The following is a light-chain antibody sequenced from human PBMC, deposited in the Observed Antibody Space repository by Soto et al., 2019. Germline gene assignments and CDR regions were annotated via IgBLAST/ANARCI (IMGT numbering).Light chain of an antibody. CDR3: PERSNWYT. CDR2: GAS. V-gene: IGKV3-11*01. J-gene: IGKJ2*01. Sequence: EILLTQSPATLSLSPGERATLSCRASQSVSSFLAWYQQKPGQAPRLLIYGASNRATGIPARFSGSGSGTDFSLSISSLEPEDFAVYYCPERSNWYTFGQGTKLEIK. CDR1: QSVSSF.